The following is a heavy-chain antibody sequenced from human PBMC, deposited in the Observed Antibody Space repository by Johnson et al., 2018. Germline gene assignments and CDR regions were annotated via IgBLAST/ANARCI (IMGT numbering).Heavy chain of an antibody. CDR1: GFTFSDYY. D-gene: IGHD2-2*01. Sequence: QVQLQESGGGLVKPGGSLRLSCAASGFTFSDYYMSWIRQAPGKGLEWVSYISRSGSTIYYADSVKGRFTISRDNAKNSLSLQMNSLRAEDTAVYYCARPHCSSTSCYSRGDAFDIWGQGTMVTVSS. CDR2: ISRSGSTI. V-gene: IGHV3-11*01. CDR3: ARPHCSSTSCYSRGDAFDI. J-gene: IGHJ3*02.